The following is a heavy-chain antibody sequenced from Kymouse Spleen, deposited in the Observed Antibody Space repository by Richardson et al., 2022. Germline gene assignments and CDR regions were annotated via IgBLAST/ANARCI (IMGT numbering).Heavy chain of an antibody. Sequence: QVQLVESGGGVVQPGRSLRLSCAASGFTFSSYGMHWVRQAPGKGLEWVAVISYDGSNKYYADSVKGRFTISRDNSKNTLYLQMNSLRAEDTAVYYCAKERVCSGGSCYSYYYYYGMDVWGQGTTVTVSS. CDR3: AKERVCSGGSCYSYYYYYGMDV. CDR2: ISYDGSNK. V-gene: IGHV3-30*18. CDR1: GFTFSSYG. D-gene: IGHD2-15*01. J-gene: IGHJ6*02.